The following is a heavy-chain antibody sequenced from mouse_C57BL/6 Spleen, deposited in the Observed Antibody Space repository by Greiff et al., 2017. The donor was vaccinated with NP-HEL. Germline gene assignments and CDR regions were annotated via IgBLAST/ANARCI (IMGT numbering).Heavy chain of an antibody. CDR1: GYAFSSYW. D-gene: IGHD1-1*01. CDR3: AREGDYYGSSTGFAY. Sequence: VQLQQSGAELVKPGASVKISCKASGYAFSSYWMNWVKQRPGKGLEWIGQIYPGDGDTNYNGKFKGKATLTADKSSSTAYMQLSSLTSEDSAVYFCAREGDYYGSSTGFAYWGQGTLVTVSA. V-gene: IGHV1-80*01. J-gene: IGHJ3*01. CDR2: IYPGDGDT.